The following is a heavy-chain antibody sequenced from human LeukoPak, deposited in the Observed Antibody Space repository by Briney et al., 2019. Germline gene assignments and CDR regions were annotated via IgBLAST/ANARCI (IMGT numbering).Heavy chain of an antibody. CDR3: TKWSGFGND. V-gene: IGHV3-23*01. CDR1: GFTFSSYS. Sequence: GGSLRLSCAASGFTFSSYSMTWVRQTPGKGLEWVSGISDSGDSTYYADSVKGRFTISRDNSRNTLYLEMNSLRAEDTAVYYCTKWSGFGNDWGQGALVTVSS. D-gene: IGHD3-10*01. J-gene: IGHJ4*02. CDR2: ISDSGDST.